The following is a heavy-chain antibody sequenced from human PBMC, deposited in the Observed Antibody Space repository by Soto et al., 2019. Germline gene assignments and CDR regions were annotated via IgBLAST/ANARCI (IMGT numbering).Heavy chain of an antibody. J-gene: IGHJ4*02. CDR3: AREGGPYSSSWYPLDY. Sequence: QVQLVESGGGVVQPGRSLRLSCAASGFTFSSYGMHWVRQAPGKGLEWVAVIWSDGSNKYYADSVKGRFTISRDNSKNTLYLQMNSLRAEDTAVYYCAREGGPYSSSWYPLDYWGQGTLVTVSS. V-gene: IGHV3-33*01. CDR2: IWSDGSNK. CDR1: GFTFSSYG. D-gene: IGHD6-13*01.